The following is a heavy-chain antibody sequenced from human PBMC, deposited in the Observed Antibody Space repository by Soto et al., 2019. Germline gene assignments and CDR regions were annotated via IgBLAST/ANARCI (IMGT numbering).Heavy chain of an antibody. CDR1: GFTFSGSA. V-gene: IGHV3-73*01. Sequence: PGGSLRLSCAASGFTFSGSAMHWVRQASGKGLEWVGRIRSKANSYVTAYAASVKGRFTISRDDSKNTAYLQMNSLKTEDTAVYYCTKSSSWVGYYYYMDVWGKGTTVTVSS. D-gene: IGHD6-6*01. CDR2: IRSKANSYVT. J-gene: IGHJ6*03. CDR3: TKSSSWVGYYYYMDV.